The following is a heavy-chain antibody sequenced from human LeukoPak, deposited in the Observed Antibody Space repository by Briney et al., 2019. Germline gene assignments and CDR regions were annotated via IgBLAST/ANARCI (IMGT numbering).Heavy chain of an antibody. J-gene: IGHJ6*03. CDR1: GGSMITNTFY. Sequence: SETLSLTCTVSGGSMITNTFYWVCIRQPPGKGLEWIANMYYNGGGTQYNRSLANRVTISVDTSKNQFFLNLSSVTAADTAVYYCTRRTYSAYMDVWGQGTTVTVSS. D-gene: IGHD1-7*01. CDR2: MYYNGGGT. V-gene: IGHV4-39*01. CDR3: TRRTYSAYMDV.